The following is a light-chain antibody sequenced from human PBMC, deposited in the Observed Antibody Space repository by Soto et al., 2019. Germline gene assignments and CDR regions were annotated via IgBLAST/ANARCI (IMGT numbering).Light chain of an antibody. V-gene: IGKV3-15*01. J-gene: IGKJ3*01. CDR3: QQYNTWPLT. CDR2: DAS. Sequence: ETVMTQSPATLSVPPGERPTLSCRASQSVSSNLAWYQQKPGQAPRLLIYDASTRATGIPARFSGSGSGTEFTLTISSLQSEDFAVYYCQQYNTWPLTFGPGTKVDIK. CDR1: QSVSSN.